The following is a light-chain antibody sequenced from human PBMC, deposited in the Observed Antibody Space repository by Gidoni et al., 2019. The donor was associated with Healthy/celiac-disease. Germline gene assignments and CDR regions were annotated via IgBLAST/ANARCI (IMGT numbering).Light chain of an antibody. V-gene: IGKV4-1*01. Sequence: DIMMTQSPDSLAVSLGERATINCKSSQSVLYSSNNKNYLAWYQQKPGQPPKLLIYWASTRESGVPDRFSGSGSGTDFTLTISGLQAEDVAVYYCQQYYSTPYTFGQGTKLEIK. CDR1: QSVLYSSNNKNY. J-gene: IGKJ2*01. CDR3: QQYYSTPYT. CDR2: WAS.